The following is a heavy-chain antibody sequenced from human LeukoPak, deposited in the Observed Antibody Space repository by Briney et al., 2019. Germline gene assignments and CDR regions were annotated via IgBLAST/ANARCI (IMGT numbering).Heavy chain of an antibody. Sequence: GGSLRLSCAASGFTFSDHYMNWIRQAPGKGLEWVSYISSSGSTIYYADSVKGRFTISRDNARNSLYLQMNSLRAEDTAVYYCAKGEYYDYAWGSYRSDAFDIWGQGTMVTVSS. CDR2: ISSSGSTI. D-gene: IGHD3-16*02. CDR1: GFTFSDHY. V-gene: IGHV3-11*01. CDR3: AKGEYYDYAWGSYRSDAFDI. J-gene: IGHJ3*02.